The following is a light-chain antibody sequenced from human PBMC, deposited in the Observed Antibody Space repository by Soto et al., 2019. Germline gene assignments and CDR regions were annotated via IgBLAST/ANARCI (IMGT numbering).Light chain of an antibody. Sequence: QSVLTQPPSVSGTPGQRVTISCFGSSSNIGTNAVNWYQQLPGAAPKLLIYRDSQRPSGVPDRFSGSKSGTSASLAISRLQSEDDADYYCAARDDSLNVYLFGAGTKVTVL. CDR2: RDS. J-gene: IGLJ1*01. CDR3: AARDDSLNVYL. V-gene: IGLV1-44*01. CDR1: SSNIGTNA.